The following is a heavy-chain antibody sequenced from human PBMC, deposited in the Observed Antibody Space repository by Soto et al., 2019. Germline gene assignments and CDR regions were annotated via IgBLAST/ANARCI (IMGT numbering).Heavy chain of an antibody. J-gene: IGHJ4*02. CDR2: IYYSGST. CDR3: ARAGSNFDY. Sequence: PSETLPLTCTFSGFSISSGDYYWSWIRQPPGKGLEWIGYIYYSGSTYYNPSLKSRVTISVDTSKNQFSLKLSSVTAADTAVYYCARAGSNFDYWGQGTLVTVSS. CDR1: GFSISSGDYY. V-gene: IGHV4-30-4*01. D-gene: IGHD3-10*01.